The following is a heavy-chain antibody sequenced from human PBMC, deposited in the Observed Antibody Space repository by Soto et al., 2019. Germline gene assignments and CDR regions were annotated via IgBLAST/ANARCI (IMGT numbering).Heavy chain of an antibody. CDR1: GGSISGYY. J-gene: IGHJ6*02. D-gene: IGHD3-16*01. CDR2: MYYGGSI. Sequence: SETLSLTCTVSGGSISGYYWSWVRQSPGKGLEWIGYMYYGGSINYNPSLKSRVTISVDTSKNQVSLKLTSVTAADTAVYYCARVPTEGVGGMDVWGQGNTVTVSS. CDR3: ARVPTEGVGGMDV. V-gene: IGHV4-59*01.